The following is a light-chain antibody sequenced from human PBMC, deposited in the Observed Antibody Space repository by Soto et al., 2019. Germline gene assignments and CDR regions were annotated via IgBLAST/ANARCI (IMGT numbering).Light chain of an antibody. CDR3: QYHGPSPPFN. J-gene: IGKJ2*01. V-gene: IGKV3-20*01. CDR1: QSSSRYW. Sequence: EIVLTQSPGTLSLSPGERATLSCRASQSSSRYWFGWYQQRPGQAPRLLIFDASTRATGIPDRFSGSGSGTDFTLTICSLEPEDVAVYYCQYHGPSPPFNFGQGTKLESK. CDR2: DAS.